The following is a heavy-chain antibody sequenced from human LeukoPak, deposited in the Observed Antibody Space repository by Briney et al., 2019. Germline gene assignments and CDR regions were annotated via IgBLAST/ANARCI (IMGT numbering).Heavy chain of an antibody. CDR1: GFTFSSYA. V-gene: IGHV3-33*08. CDR3: ARAETMLGPDAFDI. J-gene: IGHJ3*02. CDR2: IWYDGSNK. Sequence: GGSLRLSCAASGFTFSSYAMSWVRQAPGKGLEWVAVIWYDGSNKYYADSVKGRFTISRDNSKNTLYLQMNSLRAEDTAVYYCARAETMLGPDAFDIWGQGTMVTVSS. D-gene: IGHD3-10*02.